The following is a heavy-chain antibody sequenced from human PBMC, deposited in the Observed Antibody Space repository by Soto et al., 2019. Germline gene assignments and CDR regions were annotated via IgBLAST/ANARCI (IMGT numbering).Heavy chain of an antibody. CDR1: GFTFRNYN. J-gene: IGHJ6*02. D-gene: IGHD2-15*01. CDR2: ISGASGTI. V-gene: IGHV3-48*01. Sequence: EVQLVESGGGLVQPGGSLRLSCAASGFTFRNYNMNWVRQAPGKGLEWLSYISGASGTIYYADSMQGRFTISRDNAKNSLYLQMNSLRAEDTAMYYCARACGYGYGMDVWGQGTTVTVYS. CDR3: ARACGYGYGMDV.